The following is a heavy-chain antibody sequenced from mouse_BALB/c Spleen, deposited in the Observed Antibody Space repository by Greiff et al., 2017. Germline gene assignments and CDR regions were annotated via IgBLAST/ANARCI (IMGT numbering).Heavy chain of an antibody. J-gene: IGHJ3*01. CDR2: IRSKSNYYAT. D-gene: IGHD2-3*01. CDR1: GFTFNTNA. V-gene: IGHV10S3*01. CDR3: VGDDGYVAY. Sequence: GGGLVQPKGSLKLSCAALGFTFNTNAMHRVRQAPGKGLEWAARIRSKSNYYATYYVDSVKDRFTISRDDSQSMLDLQMNNLKTEDTAMYYCVGDDGYVAYWGQGTLVTVSA.